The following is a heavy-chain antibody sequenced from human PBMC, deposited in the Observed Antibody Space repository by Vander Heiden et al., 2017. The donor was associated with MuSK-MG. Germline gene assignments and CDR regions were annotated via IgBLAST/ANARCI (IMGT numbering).Heavy chain of an antibody. V-gene: IGHV3-23*04. J-gene: IGHJ4*02. CDR2: ISGSGGST. Sequence: EVQLVESGGGLVQPGGSLRLSCAASGFTFSSYAMSWVRQAPGKGLEWVSAISGSGGSTYDADSVKGRFTISRDNAKNTLYMQMKRMRAEDTAVYYVAKGAWSYPFDYWGQGTMVTVYS. CDR1: GFTFSSYA. D-gene: IGHD1-26*01. CDR3: AKGAWSYPFDY.